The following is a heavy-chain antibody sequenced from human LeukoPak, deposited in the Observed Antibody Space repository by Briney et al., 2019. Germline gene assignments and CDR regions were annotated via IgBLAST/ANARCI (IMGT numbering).Heavy chain of an antibody. V-gene: IGHV4-4*07. D-gene: IGHD3-10*01. Sequence: SETLSLTCTVSGGSISNFYWSWIRQPAGKGLEWIGRIYSSGRTNYNSSLKSRVAMSIDTSNNQFSLKLSSVTAADTAVYYCARDLPSYYFDSGNMSDPGGQGTLVTVSS. J-gene: IGHJ5*02. CDR3: ARDLPSYYFDSGNMSDP. CDR1: GGSISNFY. CDR2: IYSSGRT.